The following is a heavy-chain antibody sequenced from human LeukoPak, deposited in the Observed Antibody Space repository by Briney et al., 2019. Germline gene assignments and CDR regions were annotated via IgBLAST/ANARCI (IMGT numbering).Heavy chain of an antibody. CDR1: GGSISSYY. CDR2: IYTSGGT. D-gene: IGHD3-16*01. J-gene: IGHJ4*02. Sequence: SETLSLTCTVSGGSISSYYWSWIRQPAGKGLEWIGRIYTSGGTNYNPSLKSRVTMSVDTSKNQFSLKVSSVTAADTAVYYCASDRGSYNYYFDYWGQGTLVTVSS. CDR3: ASDRGSYNYYFDY. V-gene: IGHV4-4*07.